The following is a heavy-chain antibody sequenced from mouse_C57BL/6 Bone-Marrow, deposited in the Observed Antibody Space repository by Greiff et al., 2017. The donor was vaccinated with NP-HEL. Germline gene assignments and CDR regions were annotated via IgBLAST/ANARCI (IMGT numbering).Heavy chain of an antibody. CDR3: AIPGGSSYPDWYFDV. V-gene: IGHV1-7*01. Sequence: VKLQESGAELAKPGASVKLSCKASGYTFTSYWMHWVKQRPGQGLEWIGYINPSSGYTKYNQKFKDKATLTADKSSSTAYLHLSSLTYEDAEFYYCAIPGGSSYPDWYFDVWGTGTTVTVSS. D-gene: IGHD1-1*01. J-gene: IGHJ1*03. CDR1: GYTFTSYW. CDR2: INPSSGYT.